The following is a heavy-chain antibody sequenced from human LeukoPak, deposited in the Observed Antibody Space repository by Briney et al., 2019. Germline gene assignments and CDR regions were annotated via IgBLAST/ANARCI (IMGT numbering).Heavy chain of an antibody. J-gene: IGHJ4*02. V-gene: IGHV4-30-4*01. CDR2: IHSSGIT. Sequence: SETLSLTCSVSGGSISSSSYYWSWIRQPPGKGLEWIGYIHSSGITYYNPSLKSRITISVDTSKNQFSLKLSSVTAADTAVYYCARVGVDTVMVADDYWGQGILVTVSS. CDR1: GGSISSSSYY. D-gene: IGHD5-18*01. CDR3: ARVGVDTVMVADDY.